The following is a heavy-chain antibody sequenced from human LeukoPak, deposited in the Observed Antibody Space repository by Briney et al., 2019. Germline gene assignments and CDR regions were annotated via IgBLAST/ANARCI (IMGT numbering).Heavy chain of an antibody. CDR3: AKVGQQLVLDY. CDR2: ISYDGSNK. J-gene: IGHJ4*02. Sequence: GRSLRLSCAASGFTFSSYGMHWVRQAPGKGLEWVAVISYDGSNKYYADSVKGRFTISRDNSKNTLYLQMNSLRAEDTAVYYCAKVGQQLVLDYWGQGTLVTVYS. V-gene: IGHV3-30*18. D-gene: IGHD6-13*01. CDR1: GFTFSSYG.